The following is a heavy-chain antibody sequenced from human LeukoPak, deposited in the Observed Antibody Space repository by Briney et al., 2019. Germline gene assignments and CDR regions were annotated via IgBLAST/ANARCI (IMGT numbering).Heavy chain of an antibody. CDR1: GYTFTSYD. Sequence: ASVKVSCKASGYTFTSYDINWVRQATGQGLEWMGWMNPNSGNTGYAQKFQGRVTTTRNTSISTAYMELSSLRSEDTAVYYCARGASYSSSWYHAFDIWGQGTMVTVSS. CDR2: MNPNSGNT. V-gene: IGHV1-8*01. D-gene: IGHD6-13*01. J-gene: IGHJ3*02. CDR3: ARGASYSSSWYHAFDI.